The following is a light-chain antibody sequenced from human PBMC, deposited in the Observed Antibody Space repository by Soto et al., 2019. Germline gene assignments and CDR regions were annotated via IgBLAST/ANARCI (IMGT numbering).Light chain of an antibody. Sequence: EILMPQSPATLSVSLWEVACLAFSASQSVSSNLACYQYTPGQAPRLLIYDASTRATGIAARFSGSGSGTEFTPTISRLQSEDFAVYYCQQFNNWPKTFGQGTKVDI. J-gene: IGKJ1*01. CDR3: QQFNNWPKT. V-gene: IGKV3-15*01. CDR1: QSVSSN. CDR2: DAS.